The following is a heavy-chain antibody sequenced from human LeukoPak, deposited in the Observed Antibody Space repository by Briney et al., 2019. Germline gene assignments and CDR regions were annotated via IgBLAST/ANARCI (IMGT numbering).Heavy chain of an antibody. V-gene: IGHV1-2*04. CDR2: INPNSGGT. CDR3: ARGQGDSGWGDFDY. D-gene: IGHD6-19*01. J-gene: IGHJ4*02. CDR1: GYTFTGYY. Sequence: ASVKVSCTASGYTFTGYYMHWVRQAPGQGLEWMGWINPNSGGTNYAQKFQGWVTMTRDTSISTAYMELSRLRPDDTAVYYCARGQGDSGWGDFDYWGQGTLVTVSS.